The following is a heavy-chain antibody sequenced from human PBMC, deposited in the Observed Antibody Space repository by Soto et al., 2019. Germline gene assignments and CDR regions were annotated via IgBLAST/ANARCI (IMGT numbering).Heavy chain of an antibody. D-gene: IGHD2-15*01. CDR3: ASRVVVAATAYFFDY. CDR2: ISYDGSNK. J-gene: IGHJ4*02. V-gene: IGHV3-30*03. CDR1: GFTFSSYG. Sequence: GGSLRLSCAASGFTFSSYGMHWVRQAPGKGLEWVAVISYDGSNKYYADSVKGRFTISRDNSKNTLYLQMNSLRAEDTAVYYCASRVVVAATAYFFDYWGQGTLVTVSS.